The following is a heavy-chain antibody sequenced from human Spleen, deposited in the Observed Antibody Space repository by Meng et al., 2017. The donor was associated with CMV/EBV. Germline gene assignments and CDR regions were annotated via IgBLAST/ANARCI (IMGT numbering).Heavy chain of an antibody. CDR3: ARARPGRAVVGFDL. CDR2: ISYDGSNK. CDR1: GGTFSSYA. J-gene: IGHJ2*01. V-gene: IGHV3-30-3*01. D-gene: IGHD2-15*01. Sequence: QVQLVQSGAGVKKPGSSVKVSCKASGGTFSSYAMHWVRQAPGKGLEWVAVISYDGSNKYYADSVKGRFTISRDNSKNTLYLQMNSLRAEDTAVYYCARARPGRAVVGFDLWGRGTLVTVSS.